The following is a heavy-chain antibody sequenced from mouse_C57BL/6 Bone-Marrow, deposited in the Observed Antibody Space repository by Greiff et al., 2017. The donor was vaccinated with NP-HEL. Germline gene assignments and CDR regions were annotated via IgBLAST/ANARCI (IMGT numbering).Heavy chain of an antibody. CDR3: ARERVYYAP. D-gene: IGHD2-1*01. V-gene: IGHV1-42*01. Sequence: VQLKQSGPELVKPGASVKISCKASGYSFTGYYMNWVKQSPEKSLEWIGEINPSTGGTTYNQKFKAKATLTVDKSSSTAYMQLKSLTSEDSAVYYCARERVYYAPWGQGTLVTVSA. J-gene: IGHJ3*01. CDR1: GYSFTGYY. CDR2: INPSTGGT.